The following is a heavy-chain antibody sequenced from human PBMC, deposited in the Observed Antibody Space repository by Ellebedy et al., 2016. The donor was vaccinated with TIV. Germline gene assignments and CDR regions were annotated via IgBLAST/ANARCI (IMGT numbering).Heavy chain of an antibody. V-gene: IGHV3-23*01. CDR1: GFTFSSYA. Sequence: GESLKISCAASGFTFSSYAMSWVRQAPGKGLEWVSTISHTGSRTYYADSVEGRFTISRDNSKNTLDLQMNSLRVEDTAVYYCAKGRGGGSDSSAPRYYFDYWGLGTLVTVSS. CDR3: AKGRGGGSDSSAPRYYFDY. J-gene: IGHJ4*02. CDR2: ISHTGSRT. D-gene: IGHD3-22*01.